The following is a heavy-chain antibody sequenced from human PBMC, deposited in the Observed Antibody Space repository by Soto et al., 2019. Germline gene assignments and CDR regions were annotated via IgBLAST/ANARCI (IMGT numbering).Heavy chain of an antibody. V-gene: IGHV5-51*01. J-gene: IGHJ6*02. CDR3: ARIRDGYNYIYYYYGMDV. CDR2: IYPGDSDT. D-gene: IGHD5-12*01. Sequence: PGESLKISCKCSWYSFTSYWIGWVRQMPGKGLEWMGIIYPGDSDTRYSPSFQGQVTISADKSISTAHLQWSSLKASDTAMYYCARIRDGYNYIYYYYGMDVWGQGTTGTVSS. CDR1: WYSFTSYW.